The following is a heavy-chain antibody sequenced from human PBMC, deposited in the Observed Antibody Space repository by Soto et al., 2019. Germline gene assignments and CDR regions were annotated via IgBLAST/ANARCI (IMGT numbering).Heavy chain of an antibody. V-gene: IGHV4-59*08. CDR3: ARGIKYGDNVDY. J-gene: IGHJ4*02. CDR1: GGSISSYY. CDR2: IYYSGST. Sequence: SETLSLTCTVSGGSISSYYWSWIRQPPGKGLEWIGYIYYSGSTNYNPSLKSRVTISVDTSKNQFSLKLSSVTAADTAVYYCARGIKYGDNVDYWGQGTLVTVSS. D-gene: IGHD4-17*01.